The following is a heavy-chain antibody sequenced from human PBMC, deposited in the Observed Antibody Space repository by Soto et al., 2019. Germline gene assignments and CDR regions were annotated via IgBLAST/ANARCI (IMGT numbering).Heavy chain of an antibody. CDR1: GYTFTSYY. V-gene: IGHV1-46*03. CDR3: ASGAYCTNGVCNRPYYYYYYMDV. Sequence: ASVKVSCKASGYTFTSYYMHWVRKAPGQGLEWMGKINPSGGSTSYAQKFQGRVTMTRDTSTSTVYMELSSLRSEDTAVYYCASGAYCTNGVCNRPYYYYYYMDVWGKGTTVTVSS. D-gene: IGHD2-8*01. J-gene: IGHJ6*03. CDR2: INPSGGST.